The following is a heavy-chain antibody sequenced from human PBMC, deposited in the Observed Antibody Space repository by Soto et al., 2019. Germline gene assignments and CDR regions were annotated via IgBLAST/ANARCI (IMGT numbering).Heavy chain of an antibody. V-gene: IGHV1-69*04. CDR1: GGTFSSYT. Sequence: ASVKVSCKASGGTFSSYTISWARQAPGQGLEWMGRIIPILGIANYAQKFQGRVTITADKSTSTAYMELSSLRSEDTAVYYCAREWSNLGYYYYYMDVWGKGTTGTVSS. J-gene: IGHJ6*03. D-gene: IGHD4-4*01. CDR2: IIPILGIA. CDR3: AREWSNLGYYYYYMDV.